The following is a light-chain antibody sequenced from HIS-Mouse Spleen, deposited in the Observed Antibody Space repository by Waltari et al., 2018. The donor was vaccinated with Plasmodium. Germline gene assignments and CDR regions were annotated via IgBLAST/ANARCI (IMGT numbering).Light chain of an antibody. J-gene: IGKJ3*01. CDR3: QQYKNWSFT. CDR2: GAS. CDR1: QSVSSN. Sequence: DIVLTQSPATLSVSPGERAPLSCKASQSVSSNLAWSHQTPGPAPRLLSYGASTRATGSPARFSGSESGTEFNRTISSLQSEDFAVYYCQQYKNWSFTFGPGTKVDIK. V-gene: IGKV3-15*01.